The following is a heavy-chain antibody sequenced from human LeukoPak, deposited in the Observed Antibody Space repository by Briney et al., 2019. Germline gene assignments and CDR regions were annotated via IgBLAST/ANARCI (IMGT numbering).Heavy chain of an antibody. V-gene: IGHV3-30-3*01. Sequence: GGSLRLSCAASGFTFSSHAMHWVRQAPGKGLEWVAVISYDGSNKYYADSVKGRFTISRDNSKNTLYLQMNSLRAEDTAVYYCARDSGYYGSGSYYPDYWGQGTLVTVSS. J-gene: IGHJ4*02. CDR1: GFTFSSHA. CDR3: ARDSGYYGSGSYYPDY. D-gene: IGHD3-10*01. CDR2: ISYDGSNK.